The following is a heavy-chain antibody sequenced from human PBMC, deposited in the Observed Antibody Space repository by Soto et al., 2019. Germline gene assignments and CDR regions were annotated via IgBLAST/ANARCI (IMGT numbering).Heavy chain of an antibody. Sequence: QVQLVEFGGGVVQPGRSLRLSCAASGFTFSSYGMHWVRQAPGKGLEWVAVIWYDGSNKYYADSVKGRFTISRDNSKNTLYLQMNSLRAEDTAVYYCARDEGLGVNYYYYGMDVWGQGTTVTVSS. V-gene: IGHV3-33*01. J-gene: IGHJ6*02. CDR3: ARDEGLGVNYYYYGMDV. D-gene: IGHD3-10*01. CDR1: GFTFSSYG. CDR2: IWYDGSNK.